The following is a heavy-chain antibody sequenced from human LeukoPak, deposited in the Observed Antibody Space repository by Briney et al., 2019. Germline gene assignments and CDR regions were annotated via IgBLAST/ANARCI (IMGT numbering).Heavy chain of an antibody. D-gene: IGHD3-3*01. CDR2: VYYSGST. Sequence: PSETLSLTCTVSGDSISSTYYYWGWIRQPPGKGLEWVGSVYYSGSTYYSPSLSSRVTISGDTSKTQFSLKLSSVTAADTAMYYCARGYYDFQNGYSSFYFDFWGPGTQVTVSS. V-gene: IGHV4-39*07. CDR1: GDSISSTYYY. CDR3: ARGYYDFQNGYSSFYFDF. J-gene: IGHJ4*02.